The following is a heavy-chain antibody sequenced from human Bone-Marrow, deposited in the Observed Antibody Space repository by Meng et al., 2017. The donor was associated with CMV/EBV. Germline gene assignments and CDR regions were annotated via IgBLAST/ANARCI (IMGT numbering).Heavy chain of an antibody. D-gene: IGHD6-13*01. CDR1: GGSFSGYY. Sequence: SLTCAVYGGSFSGYYWSWIRQPPGKGLEWIGEINHSGSTNYNPSLKSRVTISVDTSKNQFSLKLSSVTAADTAVYYCASSSWPIEFDPWGQGTLVTVSS. J-gene: IGHJ5*02. V-gene: IGHV4-34*01. CDR3: ASSSWPIEFDP. CDR2: INHSGST.